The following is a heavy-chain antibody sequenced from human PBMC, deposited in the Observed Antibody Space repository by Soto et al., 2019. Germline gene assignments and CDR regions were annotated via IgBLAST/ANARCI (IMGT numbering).Heavy chain of an antibody. Sequence: GGSLRLSCAASGFTFSSYAMHWVRQAPGKGLEYVSAISSNGGSTYYANSVKGRFTISRDNSKNTLYLQMGSLRAEDMAVYYCARGKNPRYFDWLLPYYYYGMDVWGQGTTVTVSS. CDR2: ISSNGGST. J-gene: IGHJ6*02. V-gene: IGHV3-64*01. CDR1: GFTFSSYA. D-gene: IGHD3-9*01. CDR3: ARGKNPRYFDWLLPYYYYGMDV.